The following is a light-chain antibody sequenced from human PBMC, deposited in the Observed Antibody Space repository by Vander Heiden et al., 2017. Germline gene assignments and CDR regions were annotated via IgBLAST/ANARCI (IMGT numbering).Light chain of an antibody. CDR3: QQYSNYPVT. CDR1: QSISSW. V-gene: IGKV1-5*03. J-gene: IGKJ2*01. Sequence: DIQMTQSPATLSASVGDRVTITCRASQSISSWLAWYQQKPGKPTKLLSYKASSLESGVPSRFRGSAYGTEFTLTISSLQPEDFATYYCQQYSNYPVTFGQGTKLEIK. CDR2: KAS.